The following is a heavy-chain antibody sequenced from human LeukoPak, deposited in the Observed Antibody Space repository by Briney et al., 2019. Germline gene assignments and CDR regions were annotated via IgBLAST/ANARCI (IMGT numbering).Heavy chain of an antibody. Sequence: GASVKVSCMASGYTFTTHSINWLRQAPGQGLEWMGWITTNTGDPTYAQGFTGRFVFSLDTSVSTAYLQISSLKAEDTAVYYCARDASTIRFDYWGQGTLVTVSS. D-gene: IGHD5-24*01. CDR2: ITTNTGDP. CDR1: GYTFTTHS. J-gene: IGHJ4*02. V-gene: IGHV7-4-1*02. CDR3: ARDASTIRFDY.